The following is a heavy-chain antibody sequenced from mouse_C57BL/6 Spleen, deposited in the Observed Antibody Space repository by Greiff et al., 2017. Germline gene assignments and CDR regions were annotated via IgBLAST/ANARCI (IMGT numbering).Heavy chain of an antibody. D-gene: IGHD1-1*01. Sequence: QVQLQQSGAELVRPGASVTLSCKASGYTFTDYEMHWVKQTPVHGLEWIGAIDPETGGTAYNQKFKGKAILTADKSSSTAYMELRRLTSEDSAVYYWTRYGSSYAWFAYWGQGTLVTVSA. CDR3: TRYGSSYAWFAY. V-gene: IGHV1-15*01. CDR2: IDPETGGT. J-gene: IGHJ3*01. CDR1: GYTFTDYE.